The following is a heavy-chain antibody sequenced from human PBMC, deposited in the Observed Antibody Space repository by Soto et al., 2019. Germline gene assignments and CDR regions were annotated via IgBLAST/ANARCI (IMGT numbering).Heavy chain of an antibody. V-gene: IGHV4-31*03. Sequence: SETLSLTCTVSGDSIISGGYYWSWIRQHPGKGLEWIGYIYYSGSTYYNPSLKSRVTISVDTSKNHFSLKLSSVTAADTAVYYCARSSYHGGYDHWFDPWGQGTLVTVSS. CDR2: IYYSGST. D-gene: IGHD5-12*01. J-gene: IGHJ5*02. CDR1: GDSIISGGYY. CDR3: ARSSYHGGYDHWFDP.